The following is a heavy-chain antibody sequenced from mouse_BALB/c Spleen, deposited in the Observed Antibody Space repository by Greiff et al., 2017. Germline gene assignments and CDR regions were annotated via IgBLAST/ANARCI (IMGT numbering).Heavy chain of an antibody. J-gene: IGHJ4*01. Sequence: EVQLQQTGPELVKPGASVKISCKASGYSFTDYIMLWVKQSHGKSLEWIGNINPYYGSTSYNLKFKGKATLTVDKSSSTAYMQLNSLTSEDSAVYYCARHYYAMDYWGQGTSVTVSS. CDR3: ARHYYAMDY. V-gene: IGHV1-39*01. CDR1: GYSFTDYI. CDR2: INPYYGST.